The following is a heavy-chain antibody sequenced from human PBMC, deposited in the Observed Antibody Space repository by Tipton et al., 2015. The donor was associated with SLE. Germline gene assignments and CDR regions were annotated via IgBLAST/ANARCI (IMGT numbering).Heavy chain of an antibody. CDR3: ARRTGQYNWFDP. V-gene: IGHV4-59*01. D-gene: IGHD4-11*01. Sequence: TLSLTCTVSGGSISSYYWGWIRQPPGKGLEWIGYISYSGSTNYNPSLKSRVTISVDTSKNQFSLKVTSVTAADTAVYYCARRTGQYNWFDPWGQGTLVTVSS. J-gene: IGHJ5*02. CDR1: GGSISSYY. CDR2: ISYSGST.